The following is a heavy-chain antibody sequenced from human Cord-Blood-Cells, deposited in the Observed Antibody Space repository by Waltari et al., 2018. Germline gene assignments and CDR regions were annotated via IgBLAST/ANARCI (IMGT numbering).Heavy chain of an antibody. J-gene: IGHJ4*02. V-gene: IGHV4-34*01. CDR3: ARGNPYADFDY. CDR1: GGSFSGYY. D-gene: IGHD3-16*01. CDR2: INHSGST. Sequence: QVQLQQWGAGLLKPSETLSLTCAVYGGSFSGYYCSWIRQPPGKGLEWIGEINHSGSTNYNPSIKSRVTISVDTSKNQFSLKLSSVTAADTAVYYCARGNPYADFDYWGQGTLVTVSS.